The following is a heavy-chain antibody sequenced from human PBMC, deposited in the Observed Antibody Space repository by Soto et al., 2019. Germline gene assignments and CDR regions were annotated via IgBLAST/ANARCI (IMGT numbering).Heavy chain of an antibody. D-gene: IGHD3-22*01. CDR1: GGTFSSYA. J-gene: IGHJ6*02. Sequence: PGGSLRLSCAASGGTFSSYAISWVRQAPGQGIEWMGGIIPIFGTANYAQKFQGRVTITADESTSTAYMELSSLRSEDTAVYYCARGPYYYDSSGYYRDYYYYYGMDVWGQGTTVTVS. V-gene: IGHV1-69*01. CDR3: ARGPYYYDSSGYYRDYYYYYGMDV. CDR2: IIPIFGTA.